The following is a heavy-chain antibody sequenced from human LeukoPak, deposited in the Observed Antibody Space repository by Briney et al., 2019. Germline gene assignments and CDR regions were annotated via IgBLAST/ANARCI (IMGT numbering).Heavy chain of an antibody. J-gene: IGHJ4*02. D-gene: IGHD1-26*01. Sequence: SETLSLTCTVSDDSITIYYWAWTRQPPGKGLEWIATIYYTGSTYYNPSLKSRVTISVDTSKNQFSLRLSSVTAADTAMYYCARLRSPGDFDYWGQGTLVTVSS. CDR2: IYYTGST. V-gene: IGHV4-39*07. CDR1: DDSITIYY. CDR3: ARLRSPGDFDY.